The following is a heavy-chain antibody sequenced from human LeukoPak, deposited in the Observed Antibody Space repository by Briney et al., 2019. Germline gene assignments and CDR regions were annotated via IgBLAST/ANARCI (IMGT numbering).Heavy chain of an antibody. CDR3: ARALTPASGWLGS. V-gene: IGHV3-21*01. CDR2: ISSSSSYM. CDR1: GFTFSSYT. Sequence: GGSLRLSCAASGFTFSSYTMTWVRQAPGKGLEWVSCISSSSSYMYYGDTLKGRFTIPRDNAKNSLYLQMDNLRGEDTAIYYCARALTPASGWLGSWGQGTLVTVSS. D-gene: IGHD6-19*01. J-gene: IGHJ5*01.